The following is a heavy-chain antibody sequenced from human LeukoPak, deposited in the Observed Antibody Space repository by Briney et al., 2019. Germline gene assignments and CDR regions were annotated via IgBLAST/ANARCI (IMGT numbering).Heavy chain of an antibody. J-gene: IGHJ4*02. CDR2: ISYDGSNK. Sequence: PGGSLRLSCAASGFTFSSYGMHWVRQAPGKGLEWVAVISYDGSNKYYADSVKGRFTISRDNSKNTLYLQVNSLRAEDTAVYYCAKDSYDFGYWGQGTLVTVSS. CDR3: AKDSYDFGY. D-gene: IGHD3-3*01. CDR1: GFTFSSYG. V-gene: IGHV3-30*18.